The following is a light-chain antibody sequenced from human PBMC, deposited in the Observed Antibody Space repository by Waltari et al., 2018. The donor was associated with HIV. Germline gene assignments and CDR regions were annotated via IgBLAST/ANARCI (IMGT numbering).Light chain of an antibody. Sequence: QSVLTQPPSVSEAPRQRVPISCSGSSSNIGNNALNWYQQVPGKAPKLLIYYDDLLSSGVSDRFSGSKSGTSASLAIRGLQSEDEAEYYCAAWDDYLNGYVFGSGTKVTVL. V-gene: IGLV1-36*01. J-gene: IGLJ1*01. CDR3: AAWDDYLNGYV. CDR1: SSNIGNNA. CDR2: YDD.